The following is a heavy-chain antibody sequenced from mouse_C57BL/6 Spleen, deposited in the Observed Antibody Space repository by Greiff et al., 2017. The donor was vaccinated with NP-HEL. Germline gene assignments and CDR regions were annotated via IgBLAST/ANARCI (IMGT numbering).Heavy chain of an antibody. J-gene: IGHJ2*01. CDR1: GYAFSSSW. CDR3: ARGGASFDY. CDR2: IYPGDGDT. V-gene: IGHV1-82*01. Sequence: QVQLQQSGPELVKPGASVKISCKASGYAFSSSWMNWVKQRPGKGLEWIGRIYPGDGDTNYNGKFKGKATLTADKSSSTAYMQLSSLTSEDSAVYFCARGGASFDYWGQGTTLTVSS.